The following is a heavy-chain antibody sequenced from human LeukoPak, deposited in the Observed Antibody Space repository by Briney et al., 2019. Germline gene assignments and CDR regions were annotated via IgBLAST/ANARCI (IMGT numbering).Heavy chain of an antibody. CDR1: GGSISSSSYY. CDR2: IYYSGST. V-gene: IGHV4-39*01. D-gene: IGHD2-2*01. Sequence: ASETLSLTCTVSGGSISSSSYYWGWIRQPPGKGLEWIGSIYYSGSTYYNPSLKSRVTISVDTSKNQFSLKLSSVTAADTAVYYCALGYCSSTGCYPRVLNFDYWGQGTLVTVSS. CDR3: ALGYCSSTGCYPRVLNFDY. J-gene: IGHJ4*02.